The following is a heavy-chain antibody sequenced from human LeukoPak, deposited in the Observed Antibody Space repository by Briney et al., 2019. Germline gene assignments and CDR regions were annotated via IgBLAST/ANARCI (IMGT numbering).Heavy chain of an antibody. CDR2: ISYDGSNK. CDR1: GFTFSSYG. J-gene: IGHJ5*02. Sequence: GRSLRLSCAASGFTFSSYGMHWVRQAPGKGLEWVAVISYDGSNKYYADSVKGRFTISRDNSKNTLYLQMNSLRAEDTAVYYCAKVPYGDYDWFDPWGQGTLVTVSS. D-gene: IGHD4-17*01. V-gene: IGHV3-30*18. CDR3: AKVPYGDYDWFDP.